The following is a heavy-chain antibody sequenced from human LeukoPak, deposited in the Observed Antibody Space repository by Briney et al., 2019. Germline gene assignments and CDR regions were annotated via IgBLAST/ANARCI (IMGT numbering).Heavy chain of an antibody. J-gene: IGHJ4*02. D-gene: IGHD1-14*01. CDR2: ISYDGSNK. CDR1: GFTFSSYA. V-gene: IGHV3-30-3*01. CDR3: AREPWAGFDY. Sequence: GGSLRLSCAASGFTFSSYAMHWVRQAPGKGLEWVAGISYDGSNKYYADSVKGRFTISRDNSKNTLYLQMNSLRAEDTAVYYCAREPWAGFDYWGQGTLVTVSS.